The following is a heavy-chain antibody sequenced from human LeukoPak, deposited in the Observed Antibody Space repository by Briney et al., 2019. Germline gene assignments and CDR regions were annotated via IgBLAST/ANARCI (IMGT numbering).Heavy chain of an antibody. D-gene: IGHD2/OR15-2a*01. CDR1: GFTFSSYA. Sequence: GGSLRLSCAASGFTFSSYAMSWVRQAPGKGLEWVSAISSSSSYTNYADSVKGRFTISRDNAKNSLYLQMNSLRAEDTAVYYCARVRTSRISESPYFDYWGQGTLVTVSS. V-gene: IGHV3-21*04. CDR2: ISSSSSYT. J-gene: IGHJ4*02. CDR3: ARVRTSRISESPYFDY.